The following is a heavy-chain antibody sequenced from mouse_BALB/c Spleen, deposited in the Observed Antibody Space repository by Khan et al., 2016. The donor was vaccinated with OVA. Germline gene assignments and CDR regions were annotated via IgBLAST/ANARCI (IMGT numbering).Heavy chain of an antibody. CDR3: ARSYDYDVGGFAY. CDR2: IWTGGIT. Sequence: VQLKESGPGLVAPSQSLSITCTVSGFSLSNYGVHWVRQPPGKGLEWLGVIWTGGITNYNSALMSRLSISKDNSKSKVFLKMNRLQTDDTAIYYCARSYDYDVGGFAYWGQGTLVTVSA. V-gene: IGHV2-9*02. D-gene: IGHD2-4*01. CDR1: GFSLSNYG. J-gene: IGHJ3*01.